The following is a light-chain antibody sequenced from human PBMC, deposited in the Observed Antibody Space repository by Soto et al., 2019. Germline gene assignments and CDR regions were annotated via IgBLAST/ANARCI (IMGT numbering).Light chain of an antibody. CDR1: QDISTY. Sequence: RLTQSPSSLSASVGDTVTISCRASQDISTYLAWYQHKPGKAPTLLIFGASSLHNGVPPRFAGSGSGTEFTLTISSLQPEDYATYYCQQHNSFPRSFGQGTKLEIK. CDR2: GAS. CDR3: QQHNSFPRS. J-gene: IGKJ2*01. V-gene: IGKV1-9*01.